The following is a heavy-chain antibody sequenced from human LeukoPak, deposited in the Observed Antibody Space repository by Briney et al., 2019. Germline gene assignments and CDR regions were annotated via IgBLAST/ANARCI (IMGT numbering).Heavy chain of an antibody. V-gene: IGHV1-3*01. CDR1: GYTFTSYA. CDR2: INAGNGNT. CDR3: ARESCSGGSCHYYFDY. Sequence: SVKVSFKASGYTFTSYAMHWVRQAPGQRLEWMGWINAGNGNTKYSQKFQGRVTITRDTSASTAYMELSSLRSEDTAVYYCARESCSGGSCHYYFDYWGQGTLVTVSS. J-gene: IGHJ4*02. D-gene: IGHD2-15*01.